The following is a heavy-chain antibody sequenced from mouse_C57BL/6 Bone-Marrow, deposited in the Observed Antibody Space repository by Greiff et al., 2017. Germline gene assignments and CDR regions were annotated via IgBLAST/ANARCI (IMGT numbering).Heavy chain of an antibody. J-gene: IGHJ2*01. CDR3: AIITTVAGFDY. CDR1: GYTFTSYD. D-gene: IGHD1-1*01. CDR2: IYPRDGST. V-gene: IGHV1-85*01. Sequence: VHLVESGPELVKPGASVKLSCKASGYTFTSYDINWVKQRPGQGLEWIGWIYPRDGSTTYNEKFKGKATLTVDTSSSTAYMELHSLTSEDSAVYFCAIITTVAGFDYWGQGTTLTVSS.